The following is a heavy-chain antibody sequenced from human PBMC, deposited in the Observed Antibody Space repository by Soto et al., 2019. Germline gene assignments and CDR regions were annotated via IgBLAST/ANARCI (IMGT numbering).Heavy chain of an antibody. J-gene: IGHJ4*02. CDR3: ARVSGYYAPDY. V-gene: IGHV1-3*01. CDR2: INAGNGKT. CDR1: GYTFTSFG. Sequence: ASVKVSCKTSGYTFTSFGISWVRQAPGQGLEWMGWINAGNGKTKYSQKFQGRVTITRDTSASTAYMELSSLRSEDTAVYYCARVSGYYAPDYWGQGTLVTVSS. D-gene: IGHD3-3*01.